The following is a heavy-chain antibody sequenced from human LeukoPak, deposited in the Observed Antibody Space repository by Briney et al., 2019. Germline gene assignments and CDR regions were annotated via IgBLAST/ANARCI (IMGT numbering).Heavy chain of an antibody. D-gene: IGHD5-24*01. J-gene: IGHJ6*02. CDR2: INHSGST. CDR1: VGSFSDYY. V-gene: IGHV4-34*01. Sequence: SETLSLTCAAYVGSFSDYYWSWIRQPPGKGLEWIGEINHSGSTNYNPSLKSRVTISVDTSKNQFSLKLCSVTAADTAVCYCARTKKMATSAYYYFGMDVWGQGTTVTVSS. CDR3: ARTKKMATSAYYYFGMDV.